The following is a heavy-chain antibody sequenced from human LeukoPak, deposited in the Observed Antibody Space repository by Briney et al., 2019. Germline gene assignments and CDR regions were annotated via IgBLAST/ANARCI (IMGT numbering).Heavy chain of an antibody. CDR3: ARRIAAADYNWFDP. V-gene: IGHV4-59*08. Sequence: SETLSLTYTVSGGSISSYYWSWIRQPPGKGLEWIGYIYYSGSTNYNPSLKSRVTISVDTSKNQFSLKLSSVTAADTAVCYCARRIAAADYNWFDPWGQGTLVTVSS. J-gene: IGHJ5*02. CDR2: IYYSGST. D-gene: IGHD6-13*01. CDR1: GGSISSYY.